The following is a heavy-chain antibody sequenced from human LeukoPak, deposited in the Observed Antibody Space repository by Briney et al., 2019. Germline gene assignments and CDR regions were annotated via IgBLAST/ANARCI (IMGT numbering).Heavy chain of an antibody. CDR1: GYTFTSYA. J-gene: IGHJ4*02. CDR2: INAGNGNT. D-gene: IGHD3-3*01. V-gene: IGHV1-3*01. Sequence: GASVKVSCKASGYTFTSYAVHWVRQAPGQRLEWMGWINAGNGNTKYSQKFQGRVTITRDTSASTAYMELSSLRSEDTAVYYCARDSVPQYDFWSGYPLYYFDYWGQGTLVTVSS. CDR3: ARDSVPQYDFWSGYPLYYFDY.